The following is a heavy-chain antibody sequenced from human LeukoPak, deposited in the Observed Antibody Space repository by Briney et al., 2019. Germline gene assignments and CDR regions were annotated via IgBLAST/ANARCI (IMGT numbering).Heavy chain of an antibody. D-gene: IGHD5-18*01. Sequence: GSLRLSCAASGFTFSSYAMSWIRQPPGKGLEWIGEINHSGSTNYNPSLKSRVTISVDTSKNQFSLKLSSVTAADTAVYYCAQHRGYSYGYPPWDWGQGTLVTVSS. V-gene: IGHV4-34*08. J-gene: IGHJ4*02. CDR1: GFTFSSYA. CDR3: AQHRGYSYGYPPWD. CDR2: INHSGST.